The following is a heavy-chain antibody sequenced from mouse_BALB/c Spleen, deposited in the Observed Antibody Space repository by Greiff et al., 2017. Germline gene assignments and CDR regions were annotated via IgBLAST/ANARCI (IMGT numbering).Heavy chain of an antibody. D-gene: IGHD2-10*02. CDR3: AREYGNYYYSSLDY. J-gene: IGHJ4*01. CDR1: GYTFTSYW. Sequence: LVKPGASVKLSCKASGYTFTSYWINWVNQRPGQGLEWIGRIAPGSGSTYYNEMFKGKATLTVDTSSSTVYIQLSSLSSEDSAVYFCAREYGNYYYSSLDYWGQGTSVTVSS. CDR2: IAPGSGST. V-gene: IGHV1S41*01.